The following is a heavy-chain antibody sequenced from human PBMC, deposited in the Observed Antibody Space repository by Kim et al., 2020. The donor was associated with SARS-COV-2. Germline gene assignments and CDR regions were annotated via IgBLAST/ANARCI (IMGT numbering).Heavy chain of an antibody. D-gene: IGHD2-2*01. CDR1: GFTFSSYA. J-gene: IGHJ4*02. CDR2: IYSGGSST. V-gene: IGHV3-23*03. CDR3: AKGGSAIVVRNYFDY. Sequence: GGSLRLSCAASGFTFSSYAMSWVRQAPGKGLEWVSVIYSGGSSTYYADSVKGRFTISRDNSKNTLYLQMNSLRAEDTAVYYCAKGGSAIVVRNYFDYWGQGTLVTVSS.